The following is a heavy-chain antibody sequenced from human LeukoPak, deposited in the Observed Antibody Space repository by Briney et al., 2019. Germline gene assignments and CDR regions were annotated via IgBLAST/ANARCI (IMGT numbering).Heavy chain of an antibody. J-gene: IGHJ4*02. Sequence: GGSLRLSCAASGFAFSSNGMSWVRQAPGKGLEWVSASSGSDGSAYYADSVKGRFTISRDNSKNTLYLQMNSLRAEDTAVYYCAKIPSGDTAKVWGQGTLVTVSS. CDR2: SSGSDGSA. CDR3: AKIPSGDTAKV. V-gene: IGHV3-23*01. D-gene: IGHD5-18*01. CDR1: GFAFSSNG.